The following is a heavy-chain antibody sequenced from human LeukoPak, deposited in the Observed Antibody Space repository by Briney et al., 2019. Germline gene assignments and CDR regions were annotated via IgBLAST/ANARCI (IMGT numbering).Heavy chain of an antibody. Sequence: GGSLTLSCTASEFSDDINYIPWVRQAPGEGLEWVSLIYSGGSTYYADSVKGRFTISRDNSKNTLYLQMNRLRAEDTAVYYCAKDYDILTGYFDYWGQGTLVTVSS. D-gene: IGHD3-9*01. CDR1: EFSDDINY. J-gene: IGHJ4*02. V-gene: IGHV3-66*01. CDR3: AKDYDILTGYFDY. CDR2: IYSGGST.